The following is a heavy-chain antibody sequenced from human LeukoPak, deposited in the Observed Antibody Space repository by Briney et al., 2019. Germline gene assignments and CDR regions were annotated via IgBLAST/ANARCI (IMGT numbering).Heavy chain of an antibody. V-gene: IGHV4-38-2*02. Sequence: SDTLSLTCTVSGYSISSGYYWGWIRQPPGKGLEWIGSIYHSGSTYYNPSLKSRVTISVDTSKNQFSLKLSSVTAADTAVYYCARGPGSRGGWGQGTLVTVSS. J-gene: IGHJ4*02. CDR1: GYSISSGYY. CDR3: ARGPGSRGG. D-gene: IGHD3-10*01. CDR2: IYHSGST.